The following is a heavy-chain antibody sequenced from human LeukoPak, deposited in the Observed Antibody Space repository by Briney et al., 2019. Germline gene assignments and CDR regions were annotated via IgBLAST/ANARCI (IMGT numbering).Heavy chain of an antibody. V-gene: IGHV3-74*03. CDR3: VRDGDGIVEFDF. D-gene: IGHD2-21*01. CDR1: GFTFRNHW. CDR2: ISSDGSST. Sequence: GGSLRLSCAASGFTFRNHWMHWVRQTPGKGLVWVSRISSDGSSTTYADSVRGRFTISRDSAENTVSLQMNSLRAEDTAVYYCVRDGDGIVEFDFWGQGTLVTVSS. J-gene: IGHJ4*02.